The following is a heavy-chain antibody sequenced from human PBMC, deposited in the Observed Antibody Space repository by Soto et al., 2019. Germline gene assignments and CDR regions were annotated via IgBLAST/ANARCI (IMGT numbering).Heavy chain of an antibody. D-gene: IGHD2-2*02. Sequence: PGESLKISCKGSGYSFTSYWIGWVRQMPGKGLEWMGIIYPGDSDTRYSPSFQGQVTISADKSISTAYLQWSSLKASDTAMYYCATESIPVRDAFDIWGQGTMVTVSS. CDR1: GYSFTSYW. J-gene: IGHJ3*02. CDR2: IYPGDSDT. CDR3: ATESIPVRDAFDI. V-gene: IGHV5-51*01.